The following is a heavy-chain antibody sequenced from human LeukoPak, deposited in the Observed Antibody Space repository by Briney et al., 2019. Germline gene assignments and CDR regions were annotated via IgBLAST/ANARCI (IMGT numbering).Heavy chain of an antibody. CDR2: ISWNSGSI. V-gene: IGHV3-9*01. Sequence: SLRLSLSASGFPVCCYSIDWVRQAPGKGLEWVSGISWNSGSIGYADSVKGRFTISRDNAKNSLYLQMNSLRAEDTALYYCAASGYWGQGTLVTVSS. J-gene: IGHJ4*02. D-gene: IGHD6-19*01. CDR1: GFPVCCYS. CDR3: AASGY.